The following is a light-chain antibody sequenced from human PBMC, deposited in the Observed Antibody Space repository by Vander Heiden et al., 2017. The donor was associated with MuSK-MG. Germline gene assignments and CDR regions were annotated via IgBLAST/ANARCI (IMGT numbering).Light chain of an antibody. CDR1: RSNIGSNY. V-gene: IGLV1-47*01. CDR2: KNN. Sequence: QSVLTQPPSASVTPGQRVTISCSGSRSNIGSNYVYWYQQRPGTAPKLLIYKNNHRPPGVPDRFSGSKSGTSASLASSGLRSEDEADYYCAAWDDSLSGVVFGGGTKLTVL. CDR3: AAWDDSLSGVV. J-gene: IGLJ2*01.